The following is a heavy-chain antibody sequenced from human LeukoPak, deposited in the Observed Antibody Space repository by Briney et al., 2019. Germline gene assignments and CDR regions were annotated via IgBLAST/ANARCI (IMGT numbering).Heavy chain of an antibody. D-gene: IGHD5-24*01. CDR1: GGSFSGYY. CDR3: ARGREMATYNWFDP. J-gene: IGHJ5*02. CDR2: IYYSGST. Sequence: KPSETLSLTCAVYGGSFSGYYWSWIRQPPGKGLEWIGYIYYSGSTNYNPSLKSRVTISVDTSKNQFSLKLSSVTAADTAVYYCARGREMATYNWFDPWGQGTLVTVSS. V-gene: IGHV4-59*01.